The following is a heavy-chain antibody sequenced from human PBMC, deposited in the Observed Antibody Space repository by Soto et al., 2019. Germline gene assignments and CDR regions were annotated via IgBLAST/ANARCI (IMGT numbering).Heavy chain of an antibody. V-gene: IGHV3-48*02. CDR1: GFTFRVYS. CDR2: ITSDESTI. Sequence: EVQLVESGGGLVQPGGSLGLSCSASGFTFRVYSMNWVRQAPGKGLEWVSYITSDESTIHYVDSVKGRFTISRDNAKNSVYLQMTSLRDEDTAVYYCTRSVEGHFDFWGQGILVTVSS. J-gene: IGHJ4*01. CDR3: TRSVEGHFDF. D-gene: IGHD6-19*01.